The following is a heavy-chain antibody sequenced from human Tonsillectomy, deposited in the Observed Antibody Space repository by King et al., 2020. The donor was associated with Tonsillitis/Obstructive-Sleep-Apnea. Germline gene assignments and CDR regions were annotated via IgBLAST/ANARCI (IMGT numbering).Heavy chain of an antibody. V-gene: IGHV3-23*04. CDR3: AKPQAYCGGDCYSGLFDY. D-gene: IGHD2-21*01. CDR2: ISCSGGST. CDR1: GFTFSSYA. J-gene: IGHJ4*02. Sequence: VQLVESGGGLVQPGGSLRLSCAASGFTFSSYAMSWVRQAPGKGLEWVSAISCSGGSTYYADSVKGRFTISRDNSKNTLYLQMNSLRAEDTAVYYCAKPQAYCGGDCYSGLFDYWGQGTLVTVSS.